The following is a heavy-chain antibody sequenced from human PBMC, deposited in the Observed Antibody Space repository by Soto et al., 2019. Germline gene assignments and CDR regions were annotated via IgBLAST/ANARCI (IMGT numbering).Heavy chain of an antibody. Sequence: EVQLLESGGGLVQPGGSLRLSCAASGFTFSIYAMSWVRQAPGKGLEWVSAISGSGGSTYYADSVKGRFTISRDNSKNTLYLRMNSLRAEDTALYYCAQSGMAIDYWGQGTLVTVSS. CDR2: ISGSGGST. CDR3: AQSGMAIDY. J-gene: IGHJ4*02. D-gene: IGHD5-12*01. V-gene: IGHV3-23*01. CDR1: GFTFSIYA.